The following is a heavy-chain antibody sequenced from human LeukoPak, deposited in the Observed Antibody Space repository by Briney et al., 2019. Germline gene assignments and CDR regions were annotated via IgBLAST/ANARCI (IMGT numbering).Heavy chain of an antibody. D-gene: IGHD3-22*01. Sequence: GASVKVSCKASGYTFTSYGISWVRQAPGQGLEWMGWISAYNGNTNYAQKLQGRVTMTTDTSTSTAYMELSRLRSDDTAVYYCARDLGGDSSGYYPWFDPWGQGTLVTVSS. CDR2: ISAYNGNT. J-gene: IGHJ5*02. CDR3: ARDLGGDSSGYYPWFDP. CDR1: GYTFTSYG. V-gene: IGHV1-18*01.